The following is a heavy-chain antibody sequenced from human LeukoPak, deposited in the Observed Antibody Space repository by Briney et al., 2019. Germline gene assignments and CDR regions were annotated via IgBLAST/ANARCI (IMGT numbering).Heavy chain of an antibody. V-gene: IGHV1-69*04. Sequence: SVKVSCKASGGTFSSYTISWVRQAPGQGLEWMGRIIPILGIANYAQKFQGRVTITADKSTSTAYMELSSLRSEDTAVYYCARDGQSSSWYDYWGQGALVTVSS. CDR2: IIPILGIA. J-gene: IGHJ4*02. CDR3: ARDGQSSSWYDY. D-gene: IGHD6-13*01. CDR1: GGTFSSYT.